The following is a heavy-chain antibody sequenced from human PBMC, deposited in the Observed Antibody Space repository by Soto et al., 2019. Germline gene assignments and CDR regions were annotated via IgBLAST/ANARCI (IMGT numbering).Heavy chain of an antibody. CDR2: ISYDGSNK. D-gene: IGHD3-10*01. J-gene: IGHJ6*02. Sequence: GGSLRLSCAASGFTFSSYAMHWVRQAPGKGLEWVAVISYDGSNKYYADSVKGRFTISRDNSKNTLYLQMNSLRAEDTAVYYCARGMLGGSGSYYNPIYYYYGMDVWGQGTTVTVSS. CDR3: ARGMLGGSGSYYNPIYYYYGMDV. V-gene: IGHV3-30-3*01. CDR1: GFTFSSYA.